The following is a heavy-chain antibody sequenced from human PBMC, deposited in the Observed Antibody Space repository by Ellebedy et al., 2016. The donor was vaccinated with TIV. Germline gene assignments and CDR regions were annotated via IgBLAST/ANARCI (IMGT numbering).Heavy chain of an antibody. D-gene: IGHD4/OR15-4a*01. V-gene: IGHV3-30*18. J-gene: IGHJ4*01. CDR2: ISYDGYRK. CDR3: VKDGPQGYGDPYYFDY. Sequence: GESLKISCAASGFTFSTYGMHWVRQSPGKGLEWVAVISYDGYRKEYPDSLKGRFTISRDNSKNTLYLQLNSLRAEDTALYFCVKDGPQGYGDPYYFDYWGHGTLVTVSS. CDR1: GFTFSTYG.